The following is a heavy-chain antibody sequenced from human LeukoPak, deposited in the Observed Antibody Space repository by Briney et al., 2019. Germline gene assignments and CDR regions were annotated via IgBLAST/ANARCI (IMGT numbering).Heavy chain of an antibody. J-gene: IGHJ4*02. V-gene: IGHV4-39*01. CDR1: GGSISSSDDY. CDR2: IYYSGST. Sequence: PSETLPLTCTVSGGSISSSDDYWGGIRQPPGKGLEWIGTIYYSGSTYYNPSLKSRVTISVDTSKNQFSLKLSSVTAADTAVYYCASLRSRSSWTTFYFDYWGARKRVSVSS. D-gene: IGHD6-13*01. CDR3: ASLRSRSSWTTFYFDY.